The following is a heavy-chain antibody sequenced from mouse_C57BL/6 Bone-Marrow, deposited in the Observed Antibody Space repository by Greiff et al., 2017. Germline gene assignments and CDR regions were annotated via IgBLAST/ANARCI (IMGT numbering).Heavy chain of an antibody. V-gene: IGHV5-16*01. J-gene: IGHJ1*03. CDR3: ARDIDYDYNWYFDV. CDR2: INYDGSST. Sequence: EVQLVESEGGLVQPGSSMKLSCTASGFTFSDYYMAWVRQVPEKGLEWVANINYDGSSTYYLDSLKSRFIISRDNAKNILYLQMSSLKSEDTATYYCARDIDYDYNWYFDVWGTGTTVTVSS. CDR1: GFTFSDYY. D-gene: IGHD2-4*01.